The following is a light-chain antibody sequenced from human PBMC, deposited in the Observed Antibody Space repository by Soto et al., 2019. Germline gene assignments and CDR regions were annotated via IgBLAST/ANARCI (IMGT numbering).Light chain of an antibody. J-gene: IGKJ4*01. V-gene: IGKV1-6*01. CDR3: LQDHNYPLT. Sequence: ALQMTQSPSSLSASVGDRVSITCRASQDISDDLGWFQQKPGKAPKLLIYAASSLQSGVPSRFSGSGSGTDFTLTISSLQPEDFASYYCLQDHNYPLTFGGGTKVEIK. CDR2: AAS. CDR1: QDISDD.